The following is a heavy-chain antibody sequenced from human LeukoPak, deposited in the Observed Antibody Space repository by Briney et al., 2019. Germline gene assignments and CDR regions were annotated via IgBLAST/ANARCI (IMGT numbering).Heavy chain of an antibody. J-gene: IGHJ4*02. V-gene: IGHV4-39*01. CDR2: IYYSGST. CDR1: GGSISSSSYY. D-gene: IGHD4-17*01. CDR3: ARHKSGDLFDY. Sequence: PSETLPLTCTVSGGSISSSSYYWGWIRQPPGKGLEWIGSIYYSGSTYYNPSLKSRVTISVDTSKNQFSLKLSSVTAADTAVYYCARHKSGDLFDYWGQGTLVTVSS.